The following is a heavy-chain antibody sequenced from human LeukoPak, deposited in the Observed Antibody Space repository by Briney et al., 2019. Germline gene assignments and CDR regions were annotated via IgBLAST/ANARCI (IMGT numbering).Heavy chain of an antibody. CDR3: ARDNWIDC. J-gene: IGHJ5*01. V-gene: IGHV3-48*04. Sequence: GGSLRLSCAASGFTFSNAWMSWVRQAPGKGLEWVSFISTSSTTIYYADSVKGRFTISRDNAKNSLYLQMNSLKVEDTAIYYCARDNWIDCWGQGTLVTVSS. CDR2: ISTSSTTI. CDR1: GFTFSNAW.